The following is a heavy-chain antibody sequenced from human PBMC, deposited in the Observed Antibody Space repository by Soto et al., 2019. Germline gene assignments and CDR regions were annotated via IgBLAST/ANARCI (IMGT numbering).Heavy chain of an antibody. CDR2: INHSGST. V-gene: IGHV4-34*01. CDR3: ARQGSYYDFWSGYLGDGMDV. J-gene: IGHJ6*02. CDR1: GGSLYNYH. Sequence: QVQLQQWGAGLLKPSETLSLTCAVSGGSLYNYHWCWIRQPPGKGLEWIGEINHSGSTNYNPSLKSRVTISVDTSKNQFSLKLSSVTAADTAVYYCARQGSYYDFWSGYLGDGMDVWGQGTTVTVSS. D-gene: IGHD3-3*01.